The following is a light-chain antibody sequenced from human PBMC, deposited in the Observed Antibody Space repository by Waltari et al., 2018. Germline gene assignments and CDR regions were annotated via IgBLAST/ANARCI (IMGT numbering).Light chain of an antibody. V-gene: IGKV1-39*01. CDR2: TAS. Sequence: DIEMTQSPSSLSASVGDRVTITCLASQSISNYLNWYKQRPGKAPNLLIHTASNLQSGVPSRFSGSGSGTDFTLTISSLQPEDFAIYYCQQSYNFPRTFGQGTKVEVK. CDR1: QSISNY. CDR3: QQSYNFPRT. J-gene: IGKJ1*01.